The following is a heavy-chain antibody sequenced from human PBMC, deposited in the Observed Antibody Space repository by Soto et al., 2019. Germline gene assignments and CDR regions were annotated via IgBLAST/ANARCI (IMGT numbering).Heavy chain of an antibody. CDR2: INPGGGRT. D-gene: IGHD2-21*02. Sequence: QVQLVQSGAEVTKPGASVKLSCKASGYTFTSYYIHWVRQAPGQGLEWVAMINPGGGRTKNAQMFQGRVTLTRDTSTGTVDMELSSLTSADTAVYYCARGPSCGGDCYLFDYWGPGSLVTVSS. CDR1: GYTFTSYY. CDR3: ARGPSCGGDCYLFDY. J-gene: IGHJ4*02. V-gene: IGHV1-46*01.